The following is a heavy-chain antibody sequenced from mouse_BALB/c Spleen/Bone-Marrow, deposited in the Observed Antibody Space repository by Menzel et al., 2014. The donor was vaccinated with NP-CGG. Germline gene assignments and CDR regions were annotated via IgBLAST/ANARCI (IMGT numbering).Heavy chain of an antibody. J-gene: IGHJ1*01. Sequence: VQLQQSGTVLARPGASVKMSCKASGYSVTSYWMHWVKERPGQGLEWIGAIYPGNSDTSYNQKFKGKAKLTAVTSASTAYMELSSLTNEDSAVYYCARGLRWCFDVWGAGTTVTVSS. V-gene: IGHV1-5*01. CDR2: IYPGNSDT. CDR3: ARGLRWCFDV. D-gene: IGHD1-1*01. CDR1: GYSVTSYW.